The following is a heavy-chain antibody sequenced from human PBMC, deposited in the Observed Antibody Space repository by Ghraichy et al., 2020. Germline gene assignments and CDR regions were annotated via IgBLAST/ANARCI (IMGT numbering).Heavy chain of an antibody. Sequence: SETLSLTCAVYGGSFSGYYWSWIRQPPGKGLEWIGEINHSGSTNYNPSLKSRVTISVDTSKNQFSLKLSSVTAADTAVYYCARPRIACYGMDVWGQGTTVTVSS. CDR2: INHSGST. CDR3: ARPRIACYGMDV. J-gene: IGHJ6*02. V-gene: IGHV4-34*01. D-gene: IGHD6-13*01. CDR1: GGSFSGYY.